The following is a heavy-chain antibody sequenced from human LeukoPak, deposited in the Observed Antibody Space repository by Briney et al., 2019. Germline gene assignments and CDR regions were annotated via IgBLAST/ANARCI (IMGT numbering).Heavy chain of an antibody. D-gene: IGHD3-10*01. CDR2: ISSSGSTI. CDR3: ARDQHLGFGELLNYYYYGMDV. Sequence: GGSLRLSCAASGFTFSSYEMNWVRQAPGKGLEWVSYISSSGSTIYNADSVKGRFTISRDNAKNSLYLQMNSLRAEDTAVYYCARDQHLGFGELLNYYYYGMDVWGQGTTVTVSS. CDR1: GFTFSSYE. V-gene: IGHV3-48*03. J-gene: IGHJ6*02.